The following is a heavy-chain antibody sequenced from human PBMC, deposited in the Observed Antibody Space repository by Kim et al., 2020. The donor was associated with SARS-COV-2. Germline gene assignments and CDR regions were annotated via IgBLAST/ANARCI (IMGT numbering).Heavy chain of an antibody. CDR3: ARAYFRSEGAVYYFDY. J-gene: IGHJ4*02. D-gene: IGHD3-16*01. Sequence: SLKTRLTISKDTSKNQVVLTMTNMDPVDTATYYCARAYFRSEGAVYYFDYWGQGTLVTVSS. V-gene: IGHV2-70*01.